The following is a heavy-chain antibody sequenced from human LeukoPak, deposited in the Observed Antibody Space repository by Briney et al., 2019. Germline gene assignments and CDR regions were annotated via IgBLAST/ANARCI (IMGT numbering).Heavy chain of an antibody. CDR3: ARGGHDSGGYYRYYFDY. CDR1: GYTFSSNA. Sequence: GASVKVSCKTSGYTFSSNAMNWVRQAPVQGLEWMGWINTNTGNPTYAQGFTGRFVFSLDTSVSTAYLHISSLEAEDTAVYYCARGGHDSGGYYRYYFDYWGQGTLVTVSS. J-gene: IGHJ4*02. CDR2: INTNTGNP. V-gene: IGHV7-4-1*02. D-gene: IGHD3-22*01.